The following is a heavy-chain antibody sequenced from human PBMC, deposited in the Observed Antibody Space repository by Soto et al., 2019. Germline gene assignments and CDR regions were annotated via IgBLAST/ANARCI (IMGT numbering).Heavy chain of an antibody. V-gene: IGHV4-59*08. CDR2: IYYSGST. D-gene: IGHD3-10*01. CDR3: ARNNYGSGSTYFEY. CDR1: GGSISSYY. Sequence: PSETLSLTCTVSGGSISSYYWSWIRQPPGKGLEWIGYIYYSGSTNYNPSLKSRVTISVDTSKNQFSLKLNSMTAADTAVYYCARNNYGSGSTYFEYWGQGTLVTVSS. J-gene: IGHJ4*02.